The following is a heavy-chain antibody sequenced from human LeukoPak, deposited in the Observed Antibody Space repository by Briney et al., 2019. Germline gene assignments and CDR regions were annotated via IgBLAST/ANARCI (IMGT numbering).Heavy chain of an antibody. D-gene: IGHD2-15*01. CDR1: GDSISSGDYY. CDR2: IYYSGST. J-gene: IGHJ5*02. Sequence: SETLSLTCTVSGDSISSGDYYWSWIRQPPGKGLEWIGYIYYSGSTYYNPSLKSRVTIPVDTSKNQFSLKLSSVTAADTAVYYCARDCGGGSCYGYFDPWGQGTLVTVSS. CDR3: ARDCGGGSCYGYFDP. V-gene: IGHV4-30-4*01.